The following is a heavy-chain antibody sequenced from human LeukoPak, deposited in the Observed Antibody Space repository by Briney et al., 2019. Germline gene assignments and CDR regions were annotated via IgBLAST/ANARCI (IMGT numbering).Heavy chain of an antibody. CDR2: ISSNGGNT. D-gene: IGHD7-27*01. CDR1: GFTFSSSV. V-gene: IGHV3-64D*09. CDR3: VKDASGARVKWYFDL. Sequence: GGSLRLSCSASGFTFSSSVMHWVRQAPGKGLEYVSAISSNGGNTFYADSVKGRFTISRDNSKNTLYLQMCSLRAEDTAVYYCVKDASGARVKWYFDLWGRGTLVTVSS. J-gene: IGHJ2*01.